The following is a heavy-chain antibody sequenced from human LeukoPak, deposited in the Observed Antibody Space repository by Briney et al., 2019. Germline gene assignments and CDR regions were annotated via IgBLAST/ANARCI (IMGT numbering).Heavy chain of an antibody. Sequence: KTSGTLSLTCSVSGGSISSYYWSWIRQPPGKGLEWIGYIYYSGNTNYNPSLKSRVTISVDTSKNQFSLKLSSVTAADAAVYYCARGPTGVAFDYWGQGTLVTVSS. CDR1: GGSISSYY. CDR3: ARGPTGVAFDY. J-gene: IGHJ4*02. V-gene: IGHV4-59*01. D-gene: IGHD2-8*01. CDR2: IYYSGNT.